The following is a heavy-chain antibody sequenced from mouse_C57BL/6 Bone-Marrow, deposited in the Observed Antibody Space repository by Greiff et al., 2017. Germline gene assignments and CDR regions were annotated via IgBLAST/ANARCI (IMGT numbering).Heavy chain of an antibody. J-gene: IGHJ2*01. D-gene: IGHD1-1*01. V-gene: IGHV5-4*03. CDR2: ISDGGSYT. CDR3: ARGGLRKNFDY. CDR1: GFTFSSYA. Sequence: DVKLVESGGGLVKPGGSLKLSCAASGFTFSSYAMSWVRQTPEKRLEWVATISDGGSYTYYPDNVKGRFTISRDNAKNNLYLQMSHLKSEDTAMYYCARGGLRKNFDYWGQGTTLTVSS.